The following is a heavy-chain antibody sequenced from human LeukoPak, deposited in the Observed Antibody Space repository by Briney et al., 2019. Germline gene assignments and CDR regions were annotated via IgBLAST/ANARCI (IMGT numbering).Heavy chain of an antibody. V-gene: IGHV3-53*01. Sequence: GGSLRLSCAASGFTVNSNYMSWVRQAPGKGLEWVSVIYSGGSTYYADSVKGRFTISRDNSKNTLYLQMNSLRVEDTDVYYCARNRVDSSSWYNWFDPWGQGTLVTVSS. D-gene: IGHD6-13*01. J-gene: IGHJ5*02. CDR3: ARNRVDSSSWYNWFDP. CDR2: IYSGGST. CDR1: GFTVNSNY.